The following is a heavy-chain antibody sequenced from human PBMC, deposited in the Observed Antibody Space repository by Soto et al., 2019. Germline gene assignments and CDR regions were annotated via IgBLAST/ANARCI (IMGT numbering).Heavy chain of an antibody. V-gene: IGHV3-11*01. CDR1: GFTFSDYY. J-gene: IGHJ4*02. Sequence: NPGGSLRLSCAASGFTFSDYYMSWVRQAPGKGLEWVSYISSSGSIIYYADSVKGRFTISRDNAKKSLYLQMNSLRAEDTAVYYCARESRGIIATGIDYWGQGTLVTVSS. CDR2: ISSSGSII. CDR3: ARESRGIIATGIDY. D-gene: IGHD6-13*01.